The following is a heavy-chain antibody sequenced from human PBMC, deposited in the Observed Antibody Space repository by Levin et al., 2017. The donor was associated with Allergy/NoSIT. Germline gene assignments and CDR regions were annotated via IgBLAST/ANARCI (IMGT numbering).Heavy chain of an antibody. CDR1: GGSISSSRW. CDR2: IYRSGST. Sequence: SETLSLTCAVSGGSISSSRWWSWVRQPPGKGLEWIGEIYRSGSTNYNPSLKSRATIAADKSKTQFSLKLTSVTAADTAVYYCASQGVADYTGLPHYYYTAMDVWGQGTTVSVSS. J-gene: IGHJ6*02. CDR3: ASQGVADYTGLPHYYYTAMDV. V-gene: IGHV4-4*02. D-gene: IGHD4-11*01.